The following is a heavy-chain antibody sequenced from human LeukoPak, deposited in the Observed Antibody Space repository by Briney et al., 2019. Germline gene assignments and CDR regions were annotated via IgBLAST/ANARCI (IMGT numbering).Heavy chain of an antibody. CDR3: ARGLPGYSNTWNDH. D-gene: IGHD6-13*01. CDR2: TNSDGSLP. CDR1: GFTFSRYW. V-gene: IGHV3-74*01. J-gene: IGHJ5*02. Sequence: GRSLRLSCAASGFTFSRYWMHWVRQPPGKCLVWVSRTNSDGSLPSYADSVKGRFTISRDNAKNTLYLQMNSLGVEDTAIYYCARGLPGYSNTWNDHWGQGTLVTVSS.